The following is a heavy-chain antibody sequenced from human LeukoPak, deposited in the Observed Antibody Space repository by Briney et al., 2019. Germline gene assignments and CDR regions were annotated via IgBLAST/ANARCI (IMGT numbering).Heavy chain of an antibody. J-gene: IGHJ4*02. D-gene: IGHD5-12*01. Sequence: SVKVSCKASGGTFSSYAISWVRQAPGQGLEWMGGIIPIFGTANYAQKFQGRVTMTTDTSTSTAYMELRSLRSDDTAVYYCARETGGYSGYVFDYWGLGTLVTVSS. CDR2: IIPIFGTA. CDR3: ARETGGYSGYVFDY. CDR1: GGTFSSYA. V-gene: IGHV1-69*05.